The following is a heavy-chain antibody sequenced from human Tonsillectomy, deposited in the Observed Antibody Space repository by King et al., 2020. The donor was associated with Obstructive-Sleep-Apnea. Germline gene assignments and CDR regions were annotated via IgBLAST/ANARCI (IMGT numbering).Heavy chain of an antibody. CDR1: GFTFSAYN. Sequence: VQLVESGGRLVKPGGSLRLSCAASGFTFSAYNMNWVRQAPGRGLEWFASIGSSGSFIYYADSVKGRFTVSRDKARNSLFLQMNSLRAEDTALYYCARDAQPYDVWSGYENWGQGTLVTVSS. D-gene: IGHD3-3*01. CDR3: ARDAQPYDVWSGYEN. V-gene: IGHV3-21*01. CDR2: IGSSGSFI. J-gene: IGHJ4*02.